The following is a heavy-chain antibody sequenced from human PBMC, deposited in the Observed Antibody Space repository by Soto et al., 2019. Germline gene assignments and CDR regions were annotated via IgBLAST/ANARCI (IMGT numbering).Heavy chain of an antibody. Sequence: GXLRLSCAGSGFTFSIYSMSWVRQAPGKGLEWVSGFRTGGDDGTTYYADSVKGRFTISRDNYKNTLFLQMNSLRVEDTAIYYCAKKVNSGPGSQYFDYWGQGTLVTVSS. CDR1: GFTFSIYS. J-gene: IGHJ4*02. CDR3: AKKVNSGPGSQYFDY. CDR2: FRTGGDDGTT. V-gene: IGHV3-23*01. D-gene: IGHD3-10*01.